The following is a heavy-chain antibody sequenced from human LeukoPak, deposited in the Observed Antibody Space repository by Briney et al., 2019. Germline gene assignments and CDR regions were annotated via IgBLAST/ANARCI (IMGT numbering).Heavy chain of an antibody. J-gene: IGHJ4*02. V-gene: IGHV3-74*01. Sequence: GGSLRLSCAASGFTFSSYWMLWVRQAPGKGLVWVSRINSDGSSTSYADSVKGRFTISRDNAKNTLYLQMNSLRAEDTALYYCAKALGYCSGGSCHGGLDYWGQGTLVTVSS. CDR3: AKALGYCSGGSCHGGLDY. CDR1: GFTFSSYW. D-gene: IGHD2-15*01. CDR2: INSDGSST.